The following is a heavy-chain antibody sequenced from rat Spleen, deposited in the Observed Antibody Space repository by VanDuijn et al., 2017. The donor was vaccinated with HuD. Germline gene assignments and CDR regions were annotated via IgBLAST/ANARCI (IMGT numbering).Heavy chain of an antibody. J-gene: IGHJ4*01. D-gene: IGHD1-11*01. CDR2: ISYDGSST. Sequence: EVQLVESGGGLVQPGNSLKLSCAASGFNFSDHAMAWVRQSPQKGLEWVATISYDGSSTYYRDSVKGRFSLSRDNAKSTLYLQMGSLRSEDTATYYCARQETTEGRGSYVMDAWGQGASVTVSS. CDR1: GFNFSDHA. CDR3: ARQETTEGRGSYVMDA. V-gene: IGHV5-17*01.